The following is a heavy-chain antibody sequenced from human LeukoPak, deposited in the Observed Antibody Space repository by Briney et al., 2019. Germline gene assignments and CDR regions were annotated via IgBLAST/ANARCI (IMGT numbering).Heavy chain of an antibody. CDR3: ARLVLAVAGSFDY. CDR1: GGSISSYY. CDR2: IYXSGST. Sequence: SETLSLTCTVSGGSISSYYWXXIRQPPGKGLEWIGYIYXSGSTNYNPSLKSRVTISVDTSKNQFSLKLSSVTAADTAVYYCARLVLAVAGSFDYWGQGTLVTVSS. D-gene: IGHD6-19*01. V-gene: IGHV4-59*08. J-gene: IGHJ4*02.